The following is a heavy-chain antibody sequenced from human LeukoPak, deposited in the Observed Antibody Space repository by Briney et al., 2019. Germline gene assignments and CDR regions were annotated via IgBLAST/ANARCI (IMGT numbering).Heavy chain of an antibody. CDR3: ARDPYSGSYWNYYYYYMDV. Sequence: PGGSLRLSCAASGFTFNSYNMNWVRQAPGKGLEGVSSITSSSTYMYYADSVKGRFTISRDNARNSLYLQMNSLRAEDTAVYYCARDPYSGSYWNYYYYYMDVWGKGTTVTISS. CDR1: GFTFNSYN. CDR2: ITSSSTYM. V-gene: IGHV3-21*01. J-gene: IGHJ6*03. D-gene: IGHD1-26*01.